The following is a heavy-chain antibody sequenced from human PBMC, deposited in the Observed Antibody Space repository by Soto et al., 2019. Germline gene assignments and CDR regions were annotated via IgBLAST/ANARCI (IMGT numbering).Heavy chain of an antibody. J-gene: IGHJ2*01. V-gene: IGHV3-33*01. CDR3: ARDHGYFDL. Sequence: QVQLVESGGGVVQPGRSLRLSCAASGFTFSSYGMHWVRQAPGKGLEWVAVIWYDGSNKYYADSVKGRVTISRDNSKNTLYLQMNSLRAEDTAVYYWARDHGYFDLWGRGTLVTVSS. CDR2: IWYDGSNK. CDR1: GFTFSSYG.